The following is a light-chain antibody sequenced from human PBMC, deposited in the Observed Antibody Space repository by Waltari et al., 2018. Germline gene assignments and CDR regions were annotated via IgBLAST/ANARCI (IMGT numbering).Light chain of an antibody. J-gene: IGLJ2*01. CDR2: GSS. Sequence: QSVLTQPPPVSGAPGQRVTISCTGSSSNIGAGYAVHWYQQLPGTPPRLLIYGSSNRPSGVPDRFSGSKSGTSASLAITGLQAEDEADYYCQSYDSSLSGFVIFGGGTKLTVL. CDR3: QSYDSSLSGFVI. CDR1: SSNIGAGYA. V-gene: IGLV1-40*01.